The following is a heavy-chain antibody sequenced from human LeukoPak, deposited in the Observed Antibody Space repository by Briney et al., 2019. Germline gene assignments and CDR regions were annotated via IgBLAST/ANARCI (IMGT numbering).Heavy chain of an antibody. CDR3: ASPHGGKPPDAFDI. J-gene: IGHJ3*02. D-gene: IGHD4-23*01. CDR2: IYPGDSDT. CDR1: GYSFTNYW. Sequence: GESLQISCKGSGYSFTNYWIGWVRQMPGKGMEWMGIIYPGDSDTRYSPSFQGQVSISADKSISTAYLQWRSLKASDTAMYYCASPHGGKPPDAFDIWGQGTMVTVSS. V-gene: IGHV5-51*01.